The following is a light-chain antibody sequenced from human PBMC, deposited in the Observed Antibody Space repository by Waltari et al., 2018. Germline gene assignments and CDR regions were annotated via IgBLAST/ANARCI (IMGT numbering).Light chain of an antibody. CDR2: EVS. V-gene: IGLV2-23*02. CDR3: SSYAGNRSVV. Sequence: QSALTQPASVSGSPGQSITFSSTGTTSDVGSYNLFSCYQQHPGKAPKLLIFEVSQLPSGISNRFSCSKSGNTASLTVSGLQAEDGADYYCSSYAGNRSVVFGGGTKLTVL. CDR1: TSDVGSYNL. J-gene: IGLJ2*01.